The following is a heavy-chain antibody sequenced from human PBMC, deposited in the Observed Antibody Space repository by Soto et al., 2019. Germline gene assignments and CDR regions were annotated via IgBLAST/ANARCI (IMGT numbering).Heavy chain of an antibody. J-gene: IGHJ4*02. V-gene: IGHV4-4*07. Sequence: SETLSLTCTASGGSISSYYWSWIRQPAGKGLEWIGRIYTSGSTNYNPSLKSRVTMSVDTSKNQFSLKLSSVTAADTAVYYCARACSSNSCYDVFDYWGQGTLVTVSS. CDR2: IYTSGST. D-gene: IGHD2-2*01. CDR1: GGSISSYY. CDR3: ARACSSNSCYDVFDY.